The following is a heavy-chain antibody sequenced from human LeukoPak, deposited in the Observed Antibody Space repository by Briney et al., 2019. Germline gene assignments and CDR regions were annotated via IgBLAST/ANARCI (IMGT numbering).Heavy chain of an antibody. Sequence: PSETLSLTCTVSGGSISSSSYYWSWIRQPPGKGLEWIGYIYYSGSTNYNPSLKSRVTISVDTSKNQFSLKLSSVTAADTAVYYCARVSGYPKWWFDPWGQGTLVTVSS. CDR2: IYYSGST. J-gene: IGHJ5*02. CDR1: GGSISSSSYY. V-gene: IGHV4-61*01. D-gene: IGHD5-18*01. CDR3: ARVSGYPKWWFDP.